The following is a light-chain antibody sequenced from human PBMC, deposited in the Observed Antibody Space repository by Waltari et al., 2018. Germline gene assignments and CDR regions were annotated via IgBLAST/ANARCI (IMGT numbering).Light chain of an antibody. CDR2: RNT. J-gene: IGLJ3*02. CDR1: SSNIGAGYD. CDR3: QSYDSRLTAWV. Sequence: QSLLTQPPSLSGAPGQRVTISCTGDSSNIGAGYDVHRYQQFPGTAPRLLMSRNTDRPAGVPERFSGSKSGTSASLAITGLQAEDEAAYYCQSYDSRLTAWVFGGGTKVTVL. V-gene: IGLV1-40*01.